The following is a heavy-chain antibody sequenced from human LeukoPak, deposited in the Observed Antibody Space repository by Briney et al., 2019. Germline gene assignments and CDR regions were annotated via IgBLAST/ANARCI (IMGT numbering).Heavy chain of an antibody. D-gene: IGHD5-18*01. CDR3: ARHSVQLWSMYYFDY. CDR1: GFTFSSYG. V-gene: IGHV3-30*03. CDR2: ISYDGSNK. J-gene: IGHJ4*02. Sequence: GGSLRLSCAASGFTFSSYGMHWVRQAPGKGLEWVAVISYDGSNKYYADSVKGRFTTSRDNAKNSLYLQMNSLRAEDTAVYYCARHSVQLWSMYYFDYWGQGTLVTVSS.